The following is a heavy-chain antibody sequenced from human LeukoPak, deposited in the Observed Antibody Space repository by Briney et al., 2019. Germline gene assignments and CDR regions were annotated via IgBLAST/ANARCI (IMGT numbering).Heavy chain of an antibody. D-gene: IGHD2-15*01. J-gene: IGHJ1*01. CDR1: GDTLTELS. V-gene: IGHV1-24*01. CDR2: FDPEEGET. Sequence: ASVKVSCKLSGDTLTELSMHWVRQSPGKGLVWMGGFDPEEGETIYAQRFQGRVTMTEDTVTDTAHMELSSLTSEDTAVYYCATAGIVPDTGAEFLQHWGQGTLVTVSS. CDR3: ATAGIVPDTGAEFLQH.